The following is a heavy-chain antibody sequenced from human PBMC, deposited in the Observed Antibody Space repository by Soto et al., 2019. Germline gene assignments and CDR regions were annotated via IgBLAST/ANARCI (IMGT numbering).Heavy chain of an antibody. J-gene: IGHJ6*02. Sequence: ALRLTCAASGFTFSNAGMSCGRQAPGKGLEWVGRIKSKTDGGTTDYAAPVKGRFTISRDDSKNTLYLQMNSLKTEDTAVYYCTTDLATTIFGIGVWGQGTTVTVSS. D-gene: IGHD3-3*01. CDR2: IKSKTDGGTT. V-gene: IGHV3-15*01. CDR3: TTDLATTIFGIGV. CDR1: GFTFSNAG.